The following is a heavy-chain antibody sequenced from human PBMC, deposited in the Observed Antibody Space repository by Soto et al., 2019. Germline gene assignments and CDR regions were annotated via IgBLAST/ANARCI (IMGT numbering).Heavy chain of an antibody. CDR2: INPNSGGT. CDR1: GYTFTGYY. J-gene: IGHJ6*02. Sequence: ASVKVSCKASGYTFTGYYMHWVRQAPGQGLEWMGWINPNSGGTNYAQKFQGWVTMTRDTSISTAYMELSRLRSDDTAVYYCARGIYGDYSYYYYGMDVWGQGTTVTVSS. CDR3: ARGIYGDYSYYYYGMDV. V-gene: IGHV1-2*04. D-gene: IGHD4-17*01.